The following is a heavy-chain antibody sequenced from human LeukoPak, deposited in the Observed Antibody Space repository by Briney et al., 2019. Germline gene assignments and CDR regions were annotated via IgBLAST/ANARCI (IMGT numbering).Heavy chain of an antibody. D-gene: IGHD6-13*01. Sequence: GRSLRLSCAASGFTFSSYGMQWVRQAPGKGLEWVAVISYDGSNKYYADSVKGRFTISRDNSKNTLYLQMNSLRAEDTAVYYCAKSSSSFDYWGQGTLVTVSS. V-gene: IGHV3-30*18. CDR1: GFTFSSYG. CDR2: ISYDGSNK. J-gene: IGHJ4*02. CDR3: AKSSSSFDY.